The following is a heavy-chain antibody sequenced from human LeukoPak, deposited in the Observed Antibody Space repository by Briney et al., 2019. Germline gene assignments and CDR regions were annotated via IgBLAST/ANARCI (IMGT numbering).Heavy chain of an antibody. V-gene: IGHV4-34*01. D-gene: IGHD1-26*01. CDR3: AREGIVGATKSAFDI. J-gene: IGHJ3*02. CDR2: INHSGST. Sequence: PSETLSLTCAVYGGFFSGYYWSWIRQPPGKGLEWIGEINHSGSTNYNPSLKSRVTISVDTSKNQFSLKLSSVTAADTAVYYCAREGIVGATKSAFDIWGQGTMVTVSS. CDR1: GGFFSGYY.